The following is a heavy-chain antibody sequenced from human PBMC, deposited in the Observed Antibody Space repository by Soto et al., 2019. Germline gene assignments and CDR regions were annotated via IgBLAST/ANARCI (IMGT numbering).Heavy chain of an antibody. CDR3: AGSYDSSGYYNGGWFDP. CDR2: ISYDGSNK. V-gene: IGHV3-30-3*01. D-gene: IGHD3-22*01. CDR1: GSTFSSYA. Sequence: QVQLVESGGGGVQPGRSLGLSCPASGSTFSSYAMPWVRQAQGKGLEWGAVISYDGSNKYYADSVKGRFTISRDNSKNTLYLQMNSLRAEDTAVYYCAGSYDSSGYYNGGWFDPWGQGTLVTVSS. J-gene: IGHJ5*02.